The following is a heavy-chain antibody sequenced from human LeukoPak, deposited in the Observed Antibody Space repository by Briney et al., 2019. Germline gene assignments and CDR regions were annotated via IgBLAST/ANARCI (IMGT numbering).Heavy chain of an antibody. CDR3: AIVASIAPFDY. J-gene: IGHJ4*02. CDR2: NIPICGTA. V-gene: IGHV1-69*01. CDR1: GGTFNSYA. Sequence: SVKVLCKASGGTFNSYAILWVRQAPGQGLEWIGGNIPICGTANYAQKFQGRVTITADESTITAYMELSGLRSEDTSVYYCAIVASIAPFDYWGQGTLVTVSS. D-gene: IGHD6-6*01.